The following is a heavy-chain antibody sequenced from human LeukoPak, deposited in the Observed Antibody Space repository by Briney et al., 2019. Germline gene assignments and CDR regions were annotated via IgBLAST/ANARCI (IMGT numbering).Heavy chain of an antibody. J-gene: IGHJ4*02. Sequence: PGGSLRLSCAASGFTFSTYNMNWVRQAPGKGLEWVSSITSSGGSTSYADSVKGRFTISRDNAKNSLYLQMNSLRAEDTAVYYCAGSASRGWRFDSWGQGTLVTVSS. D-gene: IGHD6-19*01. CDR1: GFTFSTYN. CDR2: ITSSGGST. V-gene: IGHV3-21*01. CDR3: AGSASRGWRFDS.